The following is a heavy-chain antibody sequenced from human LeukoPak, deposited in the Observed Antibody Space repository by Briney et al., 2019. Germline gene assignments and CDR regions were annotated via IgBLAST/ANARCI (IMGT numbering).Heavy chain of an antibody. CDR3: ARVRDGYNDAYDI. J-gene: IGHJ3*02. CDR2: INPSDGST. D-gene: IGHD5-24*01. Sequence: ASVKVSCKASGYTFTSYYIHWVRQAPGQGFEWMSIINPSDGSTTYSQKFQGRVTMTGDTSTSTVYMELSSLRSEDTAVYFCARVRDGYNDAYDIWGQGTMVTVSS. CDR1: GYTFTSYY. V-gene: IGHV1-46*01.